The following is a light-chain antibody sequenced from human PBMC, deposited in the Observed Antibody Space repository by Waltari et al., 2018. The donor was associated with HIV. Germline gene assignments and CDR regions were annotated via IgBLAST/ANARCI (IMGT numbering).Light chain of an antibody. V-gene: IGLV3-1*01. Sequence: SYELTQPPSVSVSPGQTASITCSGDKLGDKYACWYQQKPGQSPVLVTYQDSKRPPGIRERFSGSNSGNTATLTISGTQAMDEADYYCQAWDSSTVVFGGGTKLTVL. CDR1: KLGDKY. CDR3: QAWDSSTVV. J-gene: IGLJ2*01. CDR2: QDS.